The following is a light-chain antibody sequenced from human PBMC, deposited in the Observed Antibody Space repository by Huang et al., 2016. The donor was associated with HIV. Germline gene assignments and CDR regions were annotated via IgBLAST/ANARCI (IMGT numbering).Light chain of an antibody. CDR1: QSVTNF. Sequence: EVVLTQSPATLSLSPGERATLSCRASQSVTNFLAWYQQKPGQPPRRLIYDASTRATGIPPRFSGSGSGTDCTLTISSLEPEDFAVYYCQQRNDWPPYTFGQGTRLEIK. V-gene: IGKV3-11*01. CDR2: DAS. CDR3: QQRNDWPPYT. J-gene: IGKJ2*01.